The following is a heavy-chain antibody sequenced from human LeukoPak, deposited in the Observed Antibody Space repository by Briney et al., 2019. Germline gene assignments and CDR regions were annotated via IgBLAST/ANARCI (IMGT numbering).Heavy chain of an antibody. CDR2: IDPSDSYT. D-gene: IGHD1-1*01. V-gene: IGHV5-10-1*01. Sequence: RGESLKISCKGSGYSFTSYWISWVRQMPGKGLEWMGRIDPSDSYTNYSPSFQGHVTISADKSISTAYLQWSSLKASDTAMYYCARRMEDWFDPWGQGTLVTVSS. J-gene: IGHJ5*02. CDR1: GYSFTSYW. CDR3: ARRMEDWFDP.